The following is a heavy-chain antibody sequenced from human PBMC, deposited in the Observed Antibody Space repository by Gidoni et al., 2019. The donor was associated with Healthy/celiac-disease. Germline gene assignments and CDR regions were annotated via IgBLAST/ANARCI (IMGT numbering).Heavy chain of an antibody. V-gene: IGHV1-69*01. CDR1: GGTFSSYA. J-gene: IGHJ6*02. CDR3: AKDSSGYYSSNYYYYGMDV. Sequence: QVQPVQSGAEVKKPGSSVKVSCKASGGTFSSYAISWVRQAPGQGLEWMGGIIPSFGTANDAQKCQGRVTITADESTSTAYMELSSLRSEDTAVYYCAKDSSGYYSSNYYYYGMDVWGQGTTVTVSS. CDR2: IIPSFGTA. D-gene: IGHD3-22*01.